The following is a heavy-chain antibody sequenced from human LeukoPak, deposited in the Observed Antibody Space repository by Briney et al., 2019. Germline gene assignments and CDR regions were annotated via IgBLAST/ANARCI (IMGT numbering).Heavy chain of an antibody. Sequence: PGGSLRLSCAASGFTFSSYSMNWVRQAPGKGLEWVSSISGSNSYIYYADSMEGRFTISRDNAKNSLYLQMNSLRAEDTAVYYCARDARVRDFWSGYSHFDYWGQGTLVTVSS. D-gene: IGHD3-3*01. CDR2: ISGSNSYI. V-gene: IGHV3-21*01. CDR1: GFTFSSYS. J-gene: IGHJ4*02. CDR3: ARDARVRDFWSGYSHFDY.